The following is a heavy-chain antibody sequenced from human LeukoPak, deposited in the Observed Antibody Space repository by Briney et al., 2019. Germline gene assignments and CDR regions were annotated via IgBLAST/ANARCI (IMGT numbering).Heavy chain of an antibody. Sequence: PGGSLRLSCAASGFTFSSYAMSWVRQAPGKGLEWVSAISGSGGSTYCADSVKGRFTISRDNSKNTLYLQMNSLRAEDTAVYYCAKDPEMATIMGDWFDPWGQGTLVTVSS. D-gene: IGHD5-24*01. V-gene: IGHV3-23*01. CDR2: ISGSGGST. J-gene: IGHJ5*02. CDR3: AKDPEMATIMGDWFDP. CDR1: GFTFSSYA.